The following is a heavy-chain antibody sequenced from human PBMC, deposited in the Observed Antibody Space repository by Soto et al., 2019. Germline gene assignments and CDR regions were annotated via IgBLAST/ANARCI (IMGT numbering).Heavy chain of an antibody. Sequence: GESLKISCEASGYTFTSYWIAWVRQMPGKGLEWMGIIYPDDSDTRYRPSFQGQVTISADKSISTAYLQWSSLKASDTAMYYCARQGQYNYGSNDYWGQGTLVTVSS. CDR1: GYTFTSYW. D-gene: IGHD5-18*01. V-gene: IGHV5-51*01. CDR3: ARQGQYNYGSNDY. CDR2: IYPDDSDT. J-gene: IGHJ4*02.